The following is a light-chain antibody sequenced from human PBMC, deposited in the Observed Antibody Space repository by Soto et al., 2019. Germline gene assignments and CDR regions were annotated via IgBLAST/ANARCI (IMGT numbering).Light chain of an antibody. CDR2: GAS. CDR3: QQYGSSPRT. Sequence: EIVLTQSTGTLSLSPGERATLSCRASQTVTRSSLAWYQQKPGQAPRLLIYGASSRATGIPDRFSGSGSGTDFTLTVSRLEPEDFAVYYCQQYGSSPRTFGQGTKVEIK. V-gene: IGKV3-20*01. J-gene: IGKJ1*01. CDR1: QTVTRSS.